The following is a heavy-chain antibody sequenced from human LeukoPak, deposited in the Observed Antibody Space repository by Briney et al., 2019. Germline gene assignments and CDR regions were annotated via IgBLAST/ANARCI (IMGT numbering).Heavy chain of an antibody. CDR2: MNPNSGNT. D-gene: IGHD3-22*01. J-gene: IGHJ4*02. CDR1: GYTFTSYG. CDR3: ARGLNYDSSGYYFF. V-gene: IGHV1-8*02. Sequence: ASVKVSCKASGYTFTSYGISWVRQAPGQGLEWMGWMNPNSGNTGYAQKFQGRVTMTRNTSISTAYMELSSLRSEDTAVYYCARGLNYDSSGYYFFWGQGTLVTVSS.